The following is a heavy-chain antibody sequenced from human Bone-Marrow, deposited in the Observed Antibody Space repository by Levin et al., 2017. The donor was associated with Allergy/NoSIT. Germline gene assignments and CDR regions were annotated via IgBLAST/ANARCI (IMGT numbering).Heavy chain of an antibody. CDR1: LFTFIIYS. CDR2: ISYYVSNK. CDR3: ARDREPRVDLSHFEY. D-gene: IGHD5-12*01. Sequence: SLKISFASSLFTFIIYSIHFFLHSPCNFLYLFSFISYYVSNKYYSYSLNCRFTISRDNSKNTLYLQMNSLRAEDTAVYYCARDREPRVDLSHFEYWGKGTLVTVSS. V-gene: IGHV3-30*01. J-gene: IGHJ4*02.